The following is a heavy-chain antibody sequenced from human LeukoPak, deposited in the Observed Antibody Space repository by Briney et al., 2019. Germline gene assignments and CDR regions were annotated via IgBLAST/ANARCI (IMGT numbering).Heavy chain of an antibody. CDR1: GFTFSSYG. CDR3: ANCNYMGEWVEDYYFDY. Sequence: PGRSLRLSCAASGFTFSSYGMQSVRQARGKGLEWVAFIRYDGSNKYYADSVKGRFTISRDNSKSTLFVQMSSLQDEDTAVYYCANCNYMGEWVEDYYFDYWGQGTLVAVSS. J-gene: IGHJ4*02. CDR2: IRYDGSNK. D-gene: IGHD1-7*01. V-gene: IGHV3-30*02.